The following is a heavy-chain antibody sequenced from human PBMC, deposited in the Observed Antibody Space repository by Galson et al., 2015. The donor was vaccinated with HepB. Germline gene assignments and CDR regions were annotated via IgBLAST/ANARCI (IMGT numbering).Heavy chain of an antibody. CDR2: IWFDGTKK. CDR1: GFTFSRYG. CDR3: ARGSQRGAVVVFDF. Sequence: SLRLSCAASGFTFSRYGMHWARQAPGKGLEWVAIIWFDGTKKYYVDSVKGRFTVSRDNPKNTLYLQMNSLRAEDTAVYYCARGSQRGAVVVFDFWGPGTLVTVSS. V-gene: IGHV3-33*01. J-gene: IGHJ4*02. D-gene: IGHD6-19*01.